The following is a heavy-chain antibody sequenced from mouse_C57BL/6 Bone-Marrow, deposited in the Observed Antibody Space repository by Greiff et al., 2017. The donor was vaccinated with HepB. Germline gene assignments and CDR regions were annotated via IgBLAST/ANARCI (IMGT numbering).Heavy chain of an antibody. CDR1: GFTFSNYW. CDR2: IRLKSDNYAT. CDR3: TGSPLFDY. Sequence: DVKLQESGGGLVQPGGSMKLSCVASGFTFSNYWMNWVRQSPEKGLEWVAQIRLKSDNYATHYAESVKGRFTISRDDSKSSVYLQMNNLRAEDTGIYYCTGSPLFDYWGQGTTLTVSS. J-gene: IGHJ2*01. V-gene: IGHV6-3*01.